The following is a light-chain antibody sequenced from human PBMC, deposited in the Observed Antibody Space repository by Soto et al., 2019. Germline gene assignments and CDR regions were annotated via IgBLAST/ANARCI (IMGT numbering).Light chain of an antibody. J-gene: IGKJ1*01. Sequence: ILSSFPGDSFTLACRASQYINTRLAWYQHTPGQAPRLLIYQTSIRAAGIPARFSASGSGTDFTLTISDVQPADFALYYCHQRQSWPRTFGQGPKVDIK. CDR1: QYINTR. CDR3: HQRQSWPRT. V-gene: IGKV3-11*01. CDR2: QTS.